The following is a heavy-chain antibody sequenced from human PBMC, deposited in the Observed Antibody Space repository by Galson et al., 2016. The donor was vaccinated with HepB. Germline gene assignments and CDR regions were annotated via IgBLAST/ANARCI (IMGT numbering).Heavy chain of an antibody. Sequence: LSLTCTVSGGSISSGRYYWGWIRQPPGKGLEWIGSIYYSGSTYFNPSLKSRVTMSVDTSKNQFSLKLSSVTAADTAVYYCASRHCSTGSCYSFDYWGQGTLVTVSS. V-gene: IGHV4-39*07. CDR2: IYYSGST. CDR1: GGSISSGRYY. J-gene: IGHJ4*02. D-gene: IGHD2-15*01. CDR3: ASRHCSTGSCYSFDY.